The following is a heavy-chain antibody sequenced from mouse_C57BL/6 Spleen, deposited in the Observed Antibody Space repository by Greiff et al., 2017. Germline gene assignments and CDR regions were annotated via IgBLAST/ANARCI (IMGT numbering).Heavy chain of an antibody. J-gene: IGHJ2*01. CDR1: GFTFTDYY. V-gene: IGHV7-3*01. D-gene: IGHD2-4*01. Sequence: EVHLVESGGGLVQPGGSLSLSCAASGFTFTDYYMSWVRQPPGKELEWLGFIRNKANGYTTEYSASVKGRFSISRENAQSILYLQMNALRAENSATYSCAKSPYDYAEYYFDYWGQGTTLTVSS. CDR3: AKSPYDYAEYYFDY. CDR2: IRNKANGYTT.